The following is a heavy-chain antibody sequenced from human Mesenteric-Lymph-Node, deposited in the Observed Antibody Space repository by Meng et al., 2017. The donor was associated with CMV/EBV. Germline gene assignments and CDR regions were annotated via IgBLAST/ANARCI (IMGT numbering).Heavy chain of an antibody. Sequence: GESLKISCAASGFTFSSYAMSWVRQAPGKGLEWVAFIRNDGSDRYYVDSVRGRFTISRDNSKNTAYLQMNSLRGEDTAVYFCGRGNLSFDIWGPGTMVTVSS. J-gene: IGHJ3*02. CDR1: GFTFSSYA. V-gene: IGHV3-30*02. CDR2: IRNDGSDR. CDR3: GRGNLSFDI.